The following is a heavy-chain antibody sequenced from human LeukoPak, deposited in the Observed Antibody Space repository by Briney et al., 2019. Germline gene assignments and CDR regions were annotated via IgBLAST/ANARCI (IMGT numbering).Heavy chain of an antibody. D-gene: IGHD3-9*01. Sequence: GGSLRLSCTVSGSIVSSNSMSWVRQAPGKGLECVSAISGSVGSTYYADSVRGRFTISRDNSKNTLYLQMNSLRAEDTAVYYCARDLRGSIVRYFDYWGQGTLVTVSS. V-gene: IGHV3-23*01. CDR1: GSIVSSNS. CDR2: ISGSVGST. CDR3: ARDLRGSIVRYFDY. J-gene: IGHJ4*02.